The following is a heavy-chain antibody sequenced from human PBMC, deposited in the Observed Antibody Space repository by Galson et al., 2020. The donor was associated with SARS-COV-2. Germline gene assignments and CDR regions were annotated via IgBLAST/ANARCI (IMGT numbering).Heavy chain of an antibody. CDR1: GGSISSSSYY. Sequence: SETLSLTCTVSGGSISSSSYYWGWIRQPPGKGLEWIGSIYYSGSTYYNPSLKSRVTISVDTSKNQFSLKLSSVTAADTAVYYCANYKAGRYSAAFDIWGQGTMVTVSS. V-gene: IGHV4-39*01. J-gene: IGHJ3*02. CDR3: ANYKAGRYSAAFDI. D-gene: IGHD1-1*01. CDR2: IYYSGST.